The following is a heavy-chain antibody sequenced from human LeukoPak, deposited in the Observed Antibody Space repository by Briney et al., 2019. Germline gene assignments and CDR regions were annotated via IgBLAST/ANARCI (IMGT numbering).Heavy chain of an antibody. D-gene: IGHD3-22*01. J-gene: IGHJ3*02. CDR2: ISYSGST. CDR1: GGSFSGYY. CDR3: ARSAYYYDVDI. Sequence: SETLSLTCAVYGGSFSGYYWSWIRQPPGKGLEWIGEISYSGSTNYNASLKSRVTISIDTSKNQFSLKLSSVTAADTALYYCARSAYYYDVDIWGQGTMVTVSS. V-gene: IGHV4-34*01.